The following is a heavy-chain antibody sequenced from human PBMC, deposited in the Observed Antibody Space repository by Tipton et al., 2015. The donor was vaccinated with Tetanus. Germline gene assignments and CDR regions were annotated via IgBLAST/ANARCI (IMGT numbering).Heavy chain of an antibody. V-gene: IGHV5-51*01. D-gene: IGHD2-8*01. Sequence: MQLVQSGGEVKKPGESLKISCKGSGYIFNNYWIGWVRQKPGKGLEWMGILYPGDSDTRYSPPFQGQVTISVDKSINTAYLQWSSLKASDTSMFYCARAHCTDGVCSFDFWGQGALVTVAS. CDR3: ARAHCTDGVCSFDF. J-gene: IGHJ4*02. CDR2: LYPGDSDT. CDR1: GYIFNNYW.